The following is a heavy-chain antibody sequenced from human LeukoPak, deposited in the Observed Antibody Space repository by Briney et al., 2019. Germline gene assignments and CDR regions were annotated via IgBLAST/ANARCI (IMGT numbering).Heavy chain of an antibody. J-gene: IGHJ3*02. V-gene: IGHV4-4*07. CDR1: GGSISGLY. CDR3: ASLSATDAFDI. D-gene: IGHD1-26*01. CDR2: IYASGTA. Sequence: PSETLSLTCTVSGGSISGLYWSWIRQPAGKGLEWIGRIYASGTANYNPSLQSRVIMSADRSKNQFSLKLSSVTAADTAVYYCASLSATDAFDIWGQGTMVTVSS.